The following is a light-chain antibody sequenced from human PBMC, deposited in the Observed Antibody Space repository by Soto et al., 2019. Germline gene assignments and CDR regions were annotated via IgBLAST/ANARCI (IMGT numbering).Light chain of an antibody. CDR2: EVS. Sequence: QSVLTQPASVSGSPGQSITISCTGTSSDIGNYDFVSWYQQVPGTAPKAMIYEVSSRPSGVSNRFSGSKSGNTASLTISGLQAEDEGDYYCTSFAPGRIYVFGSGTKVTAL. CDR3: TSFAPGRIYV. V-gene: IGLV2-14*01. CDR1: SSDIGNYDF. J-gene: IGLJ1*01.